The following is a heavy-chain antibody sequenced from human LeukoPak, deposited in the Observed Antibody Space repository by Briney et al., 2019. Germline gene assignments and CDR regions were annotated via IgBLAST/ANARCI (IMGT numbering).Heavy chain of an antibody. Sequence: ASVKVSCKASGYTFTSYGISWVRQAPGQGLEWMGWISAYNGNTNYAQKLQGRVTMTRDTSISTAYMELSRLRSDDTAVYYCARDLYDAFDIWGQGTMVTVSS. D-gene: IGHD3-10*01. CDR3: ARDLYDAFDI. V-gene: IGHV1-18*01. CDR1: GYTFTSYG. CDR2: ISAYNGNT. J-gene: IGHJ3*02.